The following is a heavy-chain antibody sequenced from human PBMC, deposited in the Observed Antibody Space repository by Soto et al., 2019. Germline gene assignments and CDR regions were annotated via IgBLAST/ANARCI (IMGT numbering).Heavy chain of an antibody. Sequence: PGESLKISCKGSGYSFTSYWIGWVRQMPGKGLEWMGIIYPGDSDTRYSPSFQGQVTISADKSISTAYLQWSSLKASDTAMYYCARRSSGWYVVDWFDPWGQGTLVTVSS. V-gene: IGHV5-51*01. CDR2: IYPGDSDT. CDR1: GYSFTSYW. D-gene: IGHD6-19*01. J-gene: IGHJ5*02. CDR3: ARRSSGWYVVDWFDP.